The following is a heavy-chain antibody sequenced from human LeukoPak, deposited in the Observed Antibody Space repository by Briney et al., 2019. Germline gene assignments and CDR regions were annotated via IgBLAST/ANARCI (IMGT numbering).Heavy chain of an antibody. Sequence: PGGFLRLSCAASGFTVSSNYMSWVRQAPGKGLEWVSVSYSGAGTYYADSVKGRFTISRDNSKNTLYLQMSSLRAEDTAVYYCAREFYDILTGYQDVFDVWGQGTMVTVSS. V-gene: IGHV3-66*02. D-gene: IGHD3-9*01. CDR2: SYSGAGT. J-gene: IGHJ3*01. CDR3: AREFYDILTGYQDVFDV. CDR1: GFTVSSNY.